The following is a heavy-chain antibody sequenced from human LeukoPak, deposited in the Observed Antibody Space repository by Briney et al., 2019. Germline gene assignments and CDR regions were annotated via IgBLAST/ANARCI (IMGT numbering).Heavy chain of an antibody. D-gene: IGHD5-12*01. J-gene: IGHJ4*02. CDR2: IKQDGSEK. Sequence: QTGGSLRISCAASGFTFSSYWMSWVRQAPGKGLEWVANIKQDGSEKYYVDSVKGRFTISRDNAKNSLYLQMNSLRAEDTAVYYCARDHSGYELSLFPPLDYWGQGTLVTVSS. V-gene: IGHV3-7*03. CDR3: ARDHSGYELSLFPPLDY. CDR1: GFTFSSYW.